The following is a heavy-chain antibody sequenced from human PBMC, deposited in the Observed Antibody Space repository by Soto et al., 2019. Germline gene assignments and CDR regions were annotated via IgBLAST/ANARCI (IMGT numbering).Heavy chain of an antibody. V-gene: IGHV1-3*01. J-gene: IGHJ4*02. CDR1: GYTFTSYA. D-gene: IGHD2-21*02. CDR3: ARDPDYGGNSFSDY. Sequence: ASVKVSCKASGYTFTSYAMHWVRQAPGQRLEWMGWINAGNGNTKYSQKFQGRVTITRDTSASTAYMELSSLRSEDTAVYYCARDPDYGGNSFSDYWGQGTLVTVSS. CDR2: INAGNGNT.